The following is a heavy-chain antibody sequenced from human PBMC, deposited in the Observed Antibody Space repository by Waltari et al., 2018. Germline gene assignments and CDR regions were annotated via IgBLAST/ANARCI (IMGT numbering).Heavy chain of an antibody. CDR2: INPDRSSI. CDR3: AGDRESR. J-gene: IGHJ6*02. Sequence: EVQLVESGGDLVQPGGSLRVCCDALHFGDYWMSWVRQAPGKGLEWVAIINPDRSSIYYLDSVKGRFTISRDNAKKSLYLQMNSLRVEDTAVYYCAGDRESRWGQGTTVTVSS. V-gene: IGHV3-7*01. CDR1: LHFGDYW.